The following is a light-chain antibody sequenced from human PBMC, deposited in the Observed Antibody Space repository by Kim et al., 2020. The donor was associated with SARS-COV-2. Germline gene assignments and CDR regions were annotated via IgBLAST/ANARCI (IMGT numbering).Light chain of an antibody. V-gene: IGLV1-47*01. CDR2: RNN. J-gene: IGLJ1*01. CDR1: SSNIGSNY. CDR3: AAWDDSLTGYV. Sequence: ELTQPPSASGAPGKRVTITCSVGSSNIGSNYVYWYQHLPGTAPKLLIYRNNQRPAGVPDRFSGSKSATSASLAISGLRSEDEADYYCAAWDDSLTGYVFGSGTQVTVL.